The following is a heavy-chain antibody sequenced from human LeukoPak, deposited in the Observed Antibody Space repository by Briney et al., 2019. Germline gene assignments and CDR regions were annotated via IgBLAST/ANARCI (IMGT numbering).Heavy chain of an antibody. Sequence: PSETLSLTCTVSGGSTSNYFWGWIRQPPGKGLEWIGYIYYTGTTNYNPSLKSRVTISVDTAKNQFSLNVRSVTAADTAVYYCARELYSGYDYWGQGILVTVSS. J-gene: IGHJ4*02. D-gene: IGHD5-12*01. V-gene: IGHV4-59*01. CDR3: ARELYSGYDY. CDR1: GGSTSNYF. CDR2: IYYTGTT.